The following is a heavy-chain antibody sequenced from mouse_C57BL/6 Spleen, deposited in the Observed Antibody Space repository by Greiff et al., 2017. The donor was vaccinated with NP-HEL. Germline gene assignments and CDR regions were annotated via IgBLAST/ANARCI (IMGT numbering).Heavy chain of an antibody. V-gene: IGHV1-82*01. CDR3: ARGYGSNY. CDR2: IYPGDGDT. Sequence: QVQLQQSGPELVKPGASVKISCKASGYAFSSSWMNWVKQRPGKGLEWIGRIYPGDGDTNYNGKFKGKATLTADKSSSTAYMQLSSLTSEDSAVYFCARGYGSNYWGQGTTRTVSS. CDR1: GYAFSSSW. J-gene: IGHJ2*01. D-gene: IGHD1-1*01.